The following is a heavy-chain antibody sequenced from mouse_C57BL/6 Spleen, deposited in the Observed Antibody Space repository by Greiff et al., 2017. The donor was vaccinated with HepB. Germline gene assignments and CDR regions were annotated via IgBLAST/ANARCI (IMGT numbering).Heavy chain of an antibody. CDR1: GYTFTSYW. CDR3: AREGSNYVPFAY. D-gene: IGHD2-5*01. J-gene: IGHJ3*01. V-gene: IGHV1-55*01. CDR2: IYPGSGST. Sequence: QVQLQQPGAELVKPGASVKMSCKASGYTFTSYWITWVKQRPGQGLEWIGDIYPGSGSTNYNEKFKSKATLTVDTSSSTAYMQLSSLTSEDSAVYYCAREGSNYVPFAYWGQGTLVTVSA.